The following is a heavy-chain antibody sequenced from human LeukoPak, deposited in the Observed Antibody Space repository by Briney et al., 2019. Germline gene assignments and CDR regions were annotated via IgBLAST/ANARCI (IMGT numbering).Heavy chain of an antibody. V-gene: IGHV4-39*01. Sequence: PSETLFLTCTVSGGSISSSSYYWGWIRQPPGKGLEWIGNIYYSGSTYYNPSLKSRVTISVDTSKNQFSLKLSSVTAADTAVYYCARHQGRQLADYWGQGTLVTVSS. J-gene: IGHJ4*02. CDR2: IYYSGST. D-gene: IGHD6-13*01. CDR3: ARHQGRQLADY. CDR1: GGSISSSSYY.